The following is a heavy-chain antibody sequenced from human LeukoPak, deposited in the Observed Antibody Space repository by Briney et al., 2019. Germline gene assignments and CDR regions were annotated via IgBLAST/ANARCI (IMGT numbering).Heavy chain of an antibody. CDR3: ATQGSTVTTWDY. CDR2: ISGSGGST. J-gene: IGHJ4*02. V-gene: IGHV3-23*01. Sequence: PGGSLRLSCAASGFTFSSYGMSWVRQAPGRGLEWVSAISGSGGSTYHADSVRGRFTISRDNSKNTLYLQMNSLRAEDTAVYYCATQGSTVTTWDYWGQGTLVTVSS. CDR1: GFTFSSYG. D-gene: IGHD4-17*01.